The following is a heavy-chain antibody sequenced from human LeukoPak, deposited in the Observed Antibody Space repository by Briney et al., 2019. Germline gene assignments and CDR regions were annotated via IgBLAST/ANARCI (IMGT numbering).Heavy chain of an antibody. D-gene: IGHD5-12*01. J-gene: IGHJ6*03. V-gene: IGHV3-30*02. Sequence: GGSLRLSCAASGFTFSSYGMHWVRQAPGKGLEWVAFIRYDGSNKYYADSVKGRFTISRDNSKNTLYLQMNSLRAEDTAVYYCAKDPSVFSGYDYYYYYYMDVWGKGTTVTISS. CDR3: AKDPSVFSGYDYYYYYYMDV. CDR2: IRYDGSNK. CDR1: GFTFSSYG.